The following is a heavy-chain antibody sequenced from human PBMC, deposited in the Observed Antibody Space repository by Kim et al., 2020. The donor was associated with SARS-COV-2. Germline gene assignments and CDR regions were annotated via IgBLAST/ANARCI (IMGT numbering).Heavy chain of an antibody. D-gene: IGHD4-17*01. V-gene: IGHV3-11*01. J-gene: IGHJ3*02. CDR3: ARDHGGKGNAFDI. Sequence: DSVKGHFTMSRQNAKNARYLEKNSLRSYDTAVYYCARDHGGKGNAFDIWGQGTMVTVSS.